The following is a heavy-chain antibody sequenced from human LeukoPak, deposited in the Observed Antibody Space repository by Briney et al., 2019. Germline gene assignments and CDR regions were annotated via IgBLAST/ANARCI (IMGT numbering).Heavy chain of an antibody. CDR3: VRGGSSRYWSLTDFDY. J-gene: IGHJ4*02. CDR2: IGTAGDS. D-gene: IGHD3-22*01. CDR1: GFTFSSYD. V-gene: IGHV3-13*01. Sequence: GGSLRLSCAASGFTFSSYDMHWVRQAAGKGLEWVSVIGTAGDSYYPGSVKGRFTISRENAKNSFYLQMNSLRAGDTAVYYCVRGGSSRYWSLTDFDYWGQGTLVTVSS.